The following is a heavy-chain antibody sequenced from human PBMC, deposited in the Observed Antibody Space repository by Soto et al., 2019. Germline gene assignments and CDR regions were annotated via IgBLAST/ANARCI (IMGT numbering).Heavy chain of an antibody. V-gene: IGHV3-74*01. J-gene: IGHJ4*02. Sequence: GGSMRLSCAASGFTFSSYWMHWVRRAPGKGMVWVSRINSDGSSTSYADSVKGRFTISRDNAKNTLYLQMNSLRAEDPAVYYCATPRSQRLLPIGYWGQGTLVTVSS. CDR2: INSDGSST. CDR1: GFTFSSYW. D-gene: IGHD2-15*01. CDR3: ATPRSQRLLPIGY.